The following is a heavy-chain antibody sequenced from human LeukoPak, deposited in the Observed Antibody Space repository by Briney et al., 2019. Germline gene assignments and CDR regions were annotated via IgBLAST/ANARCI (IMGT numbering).Heavy chain of an antibody. D-gene: IGHD3-3*01. J-gene: IGHJ4*02. CDR2: IKKDGSQK. V-gene: IGHV3-7*03. Sequence: GGSLRLSCAASGFMFSSFWMSWVRQAPGKGLEWVANIKKDGSQKYYVDSVEGRFTISRDNAKNSLYLQMDSLRVDDTAVYYCSRVFGGYDVSLYWGQGTVVTVSS. CDR1: GFMFSSFW. CDR3: SRVFGGYDVSLY.